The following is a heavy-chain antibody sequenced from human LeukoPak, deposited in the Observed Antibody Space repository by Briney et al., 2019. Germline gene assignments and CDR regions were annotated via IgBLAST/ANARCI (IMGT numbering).Heavy chain of an antibody. J-gene: IGHJ4*02. CDR2: IYSGGTT. D-gene: IGHD1-26*01. V-gene: IGHV3-66*01. Sequence: GGSLRLSCAASGFTFSSYSMNWVRQAPGKGLECVSVIYSGGTTYYADSVKGRFTISRDNSKNTLYLQMNRLRAEDTAVYYCARGSGSYSLDYWGQGTLVTVSS. CDR3: ARGSGSYSLDY. CDR1: GFTFSSYS.